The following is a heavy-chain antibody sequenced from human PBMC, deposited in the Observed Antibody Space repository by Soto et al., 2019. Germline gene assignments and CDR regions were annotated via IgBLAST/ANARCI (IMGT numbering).Heavy chain of an antibody. CDR1: GFNFNSYT. D-gene: IGHD1-20*01. V-gene: IGHV3-21*04. CDR2: ISSRGDTI. CDR3: VRDRRISGINRGLDY. Sequence: EVQLVESGGGLVKPGGSLRLSCAASGFNFNSYTINWVRQAPGKRLEWLSSISSRGDTIYYADSVRGRITISRDNDKDSLFLQMSSLRVEDTAVYYCVRDRRISGINRGLDYWGRGTLVTVSS. J-gene: IGHJ4*02.